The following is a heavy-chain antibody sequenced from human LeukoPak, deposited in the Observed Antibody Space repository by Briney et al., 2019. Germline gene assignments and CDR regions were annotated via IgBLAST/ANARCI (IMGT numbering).Heavy chain of an antibody. V-gene: IGHV4-59*08. J-gene: IGHJ4*02. CDR3: ARLLAAAGAYYFDY. CDR2: IYYSGSI. Sequence: KASVTLSLTCTVSGGSISSYYWSWIRQPPGKGLEWIGYIYYSGSINYNPSLKSRVTISVDTSKNQFSLKLSSVNAPDTAVYYCARLLAAAGAYYFDYWGQGTLVTVSS. D-gene: IGHD6-13*01. CDR1: GGSISSYY.